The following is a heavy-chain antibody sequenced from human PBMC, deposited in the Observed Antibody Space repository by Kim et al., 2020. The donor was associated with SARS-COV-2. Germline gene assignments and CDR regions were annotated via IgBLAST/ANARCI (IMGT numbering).Heavy chain of an antibody. Sequence: NYADSVKGRFTISRDNTKNTLYLQMNSLRVEDTAVYYCAGIRGSGTYSTYWGQGTLVTVSS. J-gene: IGHJ4*02. D-gene: IGHD1-26*01. V-gene: IGHV3-74*01. CDR3: AGIRGSGTYSTY.